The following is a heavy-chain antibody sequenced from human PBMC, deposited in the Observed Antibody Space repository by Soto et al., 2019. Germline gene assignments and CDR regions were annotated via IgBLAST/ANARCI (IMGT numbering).Heavy chain of an antibody. V-gene: IGHV1-69*13. CDR3: AREDRAKDMVLMVYAMRVKTSGMDV. Sequence: SVKVSCKASGGTFSSYAISWVRQAPGQGLEWMGGIIPIFGTANYAQKFQGRVTITADESTSTAYMELSSLRSEDTAVYYCAREDRAKDMVLMVYAMRVKTSGMDVWGQGTTVTVSS. D-gene: IGHD2-8*01. CDR1: GGTFSSYA. J-gene: IGHJ6*02. CDR2: IIPIFGTA.